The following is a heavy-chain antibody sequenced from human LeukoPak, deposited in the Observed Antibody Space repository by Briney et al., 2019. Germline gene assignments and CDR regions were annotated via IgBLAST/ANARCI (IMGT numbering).Heavy chain of an antibody. J-gene: IGHJ4*02. CDR2: IYYSGST. CDR3: ARTDYGDYEYYFDY. Sequence: SETLPLTCTVSGGSISSYYWSWIRQPPGKGLEWIGYIYYSGSTNYNPSLKSRVTISVDTSKNQFSLKLSSVTAADTAVYYCARTDYGDYEYYFDYWGQGTLVTVSS. CDR1: GGSISSYY. V-gene: IGHV4-59*01. D-gene: IGHD4-17*01.